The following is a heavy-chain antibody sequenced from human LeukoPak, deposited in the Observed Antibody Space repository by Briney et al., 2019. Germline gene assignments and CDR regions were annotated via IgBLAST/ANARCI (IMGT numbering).Heavy chain of an antibody. V-gene: IGHV3-21*01. CDR2: ISSSSSYI. CDR1: GFTFSSYS. J-gene: IGHJ3*02. Sequence: GGSLRLSCAASGFTFSSYSMNWVRQAPGKGLEWVSSISSSSSYIYYADSVKGRFTISRDNAKNSLYLQMNSLRAEDTAVYYCARDKAVTPVRDAFDIWGQGTMVTVFS. D-gene: IGHD4-17*01. CDR3: ARDKAVTPVRDAFDI.